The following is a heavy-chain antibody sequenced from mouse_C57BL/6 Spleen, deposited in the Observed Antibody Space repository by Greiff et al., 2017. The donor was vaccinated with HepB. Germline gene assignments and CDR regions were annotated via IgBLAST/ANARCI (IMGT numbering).Heavy chain of an antibody. V-gene: IGHV1-82*01. J-gene: IGHJ2*01. CDR2: IYPGDGDT. CDR1: GYAFSSSW. Sequence: QVQLQQSGPELVKPGASVKISCKASGYAFSSSWMNWVKQRPGKGLEWIGRIYPGDGDTNYNGKFKGKATLTADKSSSTAYMQLSSLTSEDSAVYFCAREDNYQGYWGQGTTLTVSS. CDR3: AREDNYQGY. D-gene: IGHD1-3*01.